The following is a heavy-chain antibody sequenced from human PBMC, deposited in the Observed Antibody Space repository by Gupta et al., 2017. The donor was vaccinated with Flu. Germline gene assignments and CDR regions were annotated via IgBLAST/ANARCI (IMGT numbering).Heavy chain of an antibody. Sequence: EVQLVESGGGLVQPGRSLRLACTGSGFTFGDDSMSWVRQAPGKGLEWVSFIRARCYGGTIEYAASVKGRFTISRDDSKSIAYLQMNSLKTEDTSLYYCSRESYYNSYLFDYWGQGTLVTVSS. D-gene: IGHD3-3*01. V-gene: IGHV3-49*04. CDR1: GFTFGDDS. CDR2: IRARCYGGTI. J-gene: IGHJ4*02. CDR3: SRESYYNSYLFDY.